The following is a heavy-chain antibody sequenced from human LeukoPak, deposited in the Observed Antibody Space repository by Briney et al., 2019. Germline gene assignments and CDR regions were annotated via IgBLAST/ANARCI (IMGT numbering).Heavy chain of an antibody. CDR3: ARGPDGSGTNAFDV. Sequence: PGGSLRLSCAASGFTISSYSMNWVRQAPGKGLEWVSYISGGSSIMYYADSVKGRFTISRDNAKNSLYLQMNSLRDADTAVYYCARGPDGSGTNAFDVWGQGTMVTVSS. J-gene: IGHJ3*01. CDR1: GFTISSYS. D-gene: IGHD3-10*01. V-gene: IGHV3-48*02. CDR2: ISGGSSIM.